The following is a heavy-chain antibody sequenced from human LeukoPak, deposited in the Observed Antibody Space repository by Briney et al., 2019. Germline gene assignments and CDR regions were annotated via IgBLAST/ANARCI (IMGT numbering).Heavy chain of an antibody. J-gene: IGHJ5*02. D-gene: IGHD5-12*01. CDR1: GFTFSSYG. CDR2: IRYDGSNK. Sequence: GGSLRLSCAASGFTFSSYGMHWVRQAPGKGLEWVAFIRYDGSNKYYVDSVKGRFAISRDNSKNTLYLQMNSLRAEDTAVYYCAKDVVSGYDLGWFDPWGQGTLVTVSS. V-gene: IGHV3-30*02. CDR3: AKDVVSGYDLGWFDP.